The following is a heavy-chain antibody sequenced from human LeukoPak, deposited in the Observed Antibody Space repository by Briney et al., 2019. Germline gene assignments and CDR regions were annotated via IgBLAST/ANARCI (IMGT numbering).Heavy chain of an antibody. CDR3: ARALSYSYGSMDF. Sequence: GGSLRLSCADSGFTFSSYSMNWVRQAPGKGLEWVSSISSGSKYIYNADSVKGRFTISRDNAKSSLYLQMNSLRAEDTAVYYCARALSYSYGSMDFWGQGTLVIVSS. CDR1: GFTFSSYS. CDR2: ISSGSKYI. V-gene: IGHV3-21*01. J-gene: IGHJ4*02. D-gene: IGHD5-18*01.